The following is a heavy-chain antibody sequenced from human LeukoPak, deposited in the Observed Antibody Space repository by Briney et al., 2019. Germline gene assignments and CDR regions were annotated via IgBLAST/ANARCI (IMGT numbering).Heavy chain of an antibody. Sequence: ETLSLTCTVSRGSINNQYWSWIRQPAGKGLEWIGRMYTNGESDYNPSLKSRVTISVDTSKNQFSLKLSSVTAADTAVYYCARHDSYSSSWFDYWGQGTLVTVSS. CDR1: RGSINNQY. D-gene: IGHD6-13*01. J-gene: IGHJ5*01. CDR2: MYTNGES. CDR3: ARHDSYSSSWFDY. V-gene: IGHV4-4*07.